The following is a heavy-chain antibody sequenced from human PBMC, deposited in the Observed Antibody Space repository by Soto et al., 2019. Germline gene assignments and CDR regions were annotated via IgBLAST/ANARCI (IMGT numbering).Heavy chain of an antibody. V-gene: IGHV4-59*01. CDR1: GGSISSYY. D-gene: IGHD3-22*01. CDR3: ARRWVYYDSSGPSAGGTDF. J-gene: IGHJ6*02. CDR2: IYYSGST. Sequence: SSETLSLTCTVSGGSISSYYWSWIRQPPGKGLEWIGYIYYSGSTNYNPSLKSRVTISVDTSKNQFSLKLSSVTAADTAVYYCARRWVYYDSSGPSAGGTDFWGEGITITV.